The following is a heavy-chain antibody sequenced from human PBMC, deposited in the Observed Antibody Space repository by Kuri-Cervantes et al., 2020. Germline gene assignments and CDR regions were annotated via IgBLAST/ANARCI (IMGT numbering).Heavy chain of an antibody. V-gene: IGHV1-18*01. D-gene: IGHD4-17*01. Sequence: ASVKVSCKVSGYTLTELSMHWVRQAPGKGLEWMGWISAYNGNTNYAQKLQGRVTMTTDTSTSTAYMELRSLRSDDTAVYYCARGTAVTTLNYWGQGTLVTVSS. CDR3: ARGTAVTTLNY. J-gene: IGHJ4*02. CDR1: GYTLTELS. CDR2: ISAYNGNT.